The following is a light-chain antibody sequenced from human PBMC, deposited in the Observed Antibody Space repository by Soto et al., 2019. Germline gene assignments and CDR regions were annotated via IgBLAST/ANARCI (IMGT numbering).Light chain of an antibody. CDR2: AAS. CDR3: LKYNSYPLT. Sequence: DIQMTQSPSAMSASVGDRVTITCRATQGISNYLAWFQQKPGKVPKRLIHAASTLQSGVPSRISGSRSGTEFPITTSSLQPEDFENSYCLKYNSYPLTFFVGTNGEIK. V-gene: IGKV1-17*03. J-gene: IGKJ4*01. CDR1: QGISNY.